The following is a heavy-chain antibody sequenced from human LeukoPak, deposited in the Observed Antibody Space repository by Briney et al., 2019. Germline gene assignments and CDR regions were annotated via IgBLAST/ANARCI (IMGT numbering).Heavy chain of an antibody. CDR2: IYYSGTT. CDR3: ARGERYSSGWYWFDT. Sequence: SETLSLTCTVSGGSISSSHYYWGWIRQPPRKGLEWIGSIYYSGTTYYNPSLESRVTISVDTSNNQFSLKLSSVTATDTAVYYCARGERYSSGWYWFDTWGQGILVIVSS. J-gene: IGHJ5*02. CDR1: GGSISSSHYY. D-gene: IGHD6-13*01. V-gene: IGHV4-39*01.